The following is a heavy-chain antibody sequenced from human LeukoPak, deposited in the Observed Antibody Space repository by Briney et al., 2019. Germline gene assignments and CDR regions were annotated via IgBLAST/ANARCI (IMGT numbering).Heavy chain of an antibody. CDR1: GGSISSYY. CDR3: ARILGYCTNGVCSEYFHL. CDR2: IFSSRST. V-gene: IGHV4-4*08. D-gene: IGHD2-8*01. J-gene: IGHJ1*01. Sequence: PSETLSLTCTVPGGSISSYYWSCIRQPPGKGLESIGYIFSSRSTSYNLSLKTQVTMSVDTSKKQFSLQLSSVTAADTAVYYCARILGYCTNGVCSEYFHLWGQGTLVTVSS.